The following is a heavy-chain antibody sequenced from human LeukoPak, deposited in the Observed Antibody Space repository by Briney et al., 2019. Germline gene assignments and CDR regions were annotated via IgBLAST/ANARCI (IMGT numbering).Heavy chain of an antibody. V-gene: IGHV1-18*01. CDR1: GYTFYAYG. CDR3: ARKGTQVWYSSSFYYYYVDV. Sequence: ASVTVSCKASGYTFYAYGITWVRQAPGQGLEWMGWISGYNGNTNYAQKFQGRVTMTTDPSTSTAYMELWSLTSDDTAVYYCARKGTQVWYSSSFYYYYVDVWGKGTTVTVSS. D-gene: IGHD6-13*01. J-gene: IGHJ6*03. CDR2: ISGYNGNT.